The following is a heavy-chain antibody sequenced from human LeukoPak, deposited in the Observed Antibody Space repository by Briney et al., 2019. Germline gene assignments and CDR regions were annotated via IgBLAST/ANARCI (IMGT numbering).Heavy chain of an antibody. CDR3: ARDPLVGTNWFDP. Sequence: GGSLRLSCAASGFTVSSNHMNWVRQAPGKGLEWVSVIYSGDYTYYADSVKGRFTISRDNSKNTLYLQMNSLRAEDTAVYYCARDPLVGTNWFDPWGQGTLVTVSS. CDR1: GFTVSSNH. D-gene: IGHD6-13*01. J-gene: IGHJ5*02. V-gene: IGHV3-53*05. CDR2: IYSGDYT.